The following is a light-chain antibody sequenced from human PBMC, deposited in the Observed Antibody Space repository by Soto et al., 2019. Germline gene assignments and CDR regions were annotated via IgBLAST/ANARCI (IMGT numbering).Light chain of an antibody. CDR1: QSVSHY. J-gene: IGKJ4*01. CDR2: DAS. Sequence: EIVLTQSPATLSLSPGVSATLSCRASQSVSHYLAWYQQKPGQAPRLLIYDASNRATGIPARFSGSGSGTDFTLTISSLEPEDFALYYCQQRSNWPRTFGGGTKVDIK. CDR3: QQRSNWPRT. V-gene: IGKV3-11*01.